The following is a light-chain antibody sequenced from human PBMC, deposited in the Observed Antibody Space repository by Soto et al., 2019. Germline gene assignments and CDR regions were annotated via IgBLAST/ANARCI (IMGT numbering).Light chain of an antibody. Sequence: DIQMTQSPSTLSASVGDTVTITCRASESIDNWLAWYQQKPGKAPKLLIFAASTLVRGVPSRFSGRGSGTEFTLTISSLQADDYATFYCQKYNSVPFTFAPGTKVEIK. J-gene: IGKJ3*01. CDR1: ESIDNW. V-gene: IGKV1-5*01. CDR2: AAS. CDR3: QKYNSVPFT.